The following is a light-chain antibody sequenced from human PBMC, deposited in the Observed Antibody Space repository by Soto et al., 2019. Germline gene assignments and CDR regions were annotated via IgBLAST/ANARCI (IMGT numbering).Light chain of an antibody. CDR2: AAS. CDR3: QKYNGAPLT. Sequence: DIQMTQSPSSLSASVGDRVTITCRASQGITNYLAWYQQKPGKVPKLLIYAASTLQSGVPSRFSGSGSGTDFTPTISSLQPEDVATYYCQKYNGAPLTFGQGTKVEIK. J-gene: IGKJ1*01. V-gene: IGKV1-27*01. CDR1: QGITNY.